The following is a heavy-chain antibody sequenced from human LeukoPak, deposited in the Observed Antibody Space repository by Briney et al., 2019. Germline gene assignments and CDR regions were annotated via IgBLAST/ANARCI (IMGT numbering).Heavy chain of an antibody. D-gene: IGHD6-13*01. Sequence: GGSLRLSCAASGFNVTSYSINWVRQAPGKGLEWVSYINRDTTTIFYADSVRGRFTISRDNAKNSLYLQMNSLRAEDTAVYYCAKSSTFGSWGQGTLVTVSS. V-gene: IGHV3-48*01. J-gene: IGHJ4*02. CDR2: INRDTTTI. CDR3: AKSSTFGS. CDR1: GFNVTSYS.